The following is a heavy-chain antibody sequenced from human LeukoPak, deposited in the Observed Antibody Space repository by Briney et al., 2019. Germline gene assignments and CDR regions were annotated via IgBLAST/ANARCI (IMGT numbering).Heavy chain of an antibody. Sequence: ASVKVSCEASGFTFTSSAMQWVRQARGQRLEWIGWIVVGSGNTNYAQKFQERVTITRDMSTSTAYMELSSLRSEDTAVYYCAADDGTTNAFDIWGQGTMVTVSS. CDR2: IVVGSGNT. D-gene: IGHD1-7*01. CDR1: GFTFTSSA. V-gene: IGHV1-58*02. J-gene: IGHJ3*02. CDR3: AADDGTTNAFDI.